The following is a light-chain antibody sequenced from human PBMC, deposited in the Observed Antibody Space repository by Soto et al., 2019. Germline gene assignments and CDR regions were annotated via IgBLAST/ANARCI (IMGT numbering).Light chain of an antibody. Sequence: QSVLTKPTSASGTPGQRVTISCSGSSSNIASNTVNWFQQLPGTAPKLLIYGNNQRPSGVPDRFSGSKSGTSASLAISGLQSEDEADYYCAAWDDSLNGYVFGTGTKLTVL. CDR2: GNN. CDR3: AAWDDSLNGYV. V-gene: IGLV1-44*01. CDR1: SSNIASNT. J-gene: IGLJ1*01.